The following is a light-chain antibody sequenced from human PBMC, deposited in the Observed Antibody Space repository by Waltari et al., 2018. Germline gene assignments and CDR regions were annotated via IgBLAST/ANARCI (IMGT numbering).Light chain of an antibody. CDR2: DVS. J-gene: IGLJ1*01. V-gene: IGLV2-14*03. CDR3: SSYTSGTTRAV. Sequence: QSALAQPASVSGSPGQSITIPCTGTSRGLVDSDYVSCAQQHPGKAPKLIIGDVSNRPSGVSTRFSGSKSGNTAYLTISGLQPEDEAHYYCSSYTSGTTRAVFGTGTRVTVL. CDR1: SRGLVDSDY.